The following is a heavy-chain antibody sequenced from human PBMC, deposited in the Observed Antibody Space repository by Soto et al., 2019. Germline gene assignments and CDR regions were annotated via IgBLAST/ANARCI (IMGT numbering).Heavy chain of an antibody. V-gene: IGHV4-31*03. CDR2: IYYSGST. D-gene: IGHD1-26*01. J-gene: IGHJ4*02. Sequence: PSETLSLTCTVSGGSISSGGYYWSWIRQHPGKGPEWIGYIYYSGSTYYNPSLKSRVTISVDTSKNQFSPKLSSVTAADTAVYYCASWVLVGATAGFDYWGQGTLVTVSS. CDR3: ASWVLVGATAGFDY. CDR1: GGSISSGGYY.